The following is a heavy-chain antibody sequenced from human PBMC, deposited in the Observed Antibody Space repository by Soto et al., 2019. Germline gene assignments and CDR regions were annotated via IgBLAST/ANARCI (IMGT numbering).Heavy chain of an antibody. V-gene: IGHV1-69*12. J-gene: IGHJ4*02. CDR1: GGTFSSDS. D-gene: IGHD2-15*01. CDR3: ARSGGLDRDFNY. CDR2: IIPMFDTP. Sequence: QVQLVQSGAEVKKPGSSVKVSCKASGGTFSSDSFSWVRQAPGQGLEWMGGIIPMFDTPIYAQKFQDGVTITADETTSRAYMQLSSLRSGDTAVYYCARSGGLDRDFNYWGQGSLVTVSS.